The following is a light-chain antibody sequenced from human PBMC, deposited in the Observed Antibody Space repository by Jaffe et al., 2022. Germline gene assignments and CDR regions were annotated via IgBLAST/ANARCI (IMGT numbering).Light chain of an antibody. Sequence: IVLTQSPGTLSLSPGERATLSCRASQSVSSNSLAWYQQKPGQAPRLLIYAASSRATGIPDRFSGSGSGTDFTLTISRLEPEDFAVFFCQQYGGSSFTFGGGTKLEI. CDR1: QSVSSNS. CDR2: AAS. CDR3: QQYGGSSFT. V-gene: IGKV3-20*01. J-gene: IGKJ4*01.